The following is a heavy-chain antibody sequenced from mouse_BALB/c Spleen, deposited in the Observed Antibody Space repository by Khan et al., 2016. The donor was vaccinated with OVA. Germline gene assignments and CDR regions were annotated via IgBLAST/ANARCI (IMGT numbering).Heavy chain of an antibody. J-gene: IGHJ2*01. D-gene: IGHD1-1*01. Sequence: VQLQESGAELVKAGASVKMSCKASGYTFTSYWMPWVKQRLGQGLEWFAEYTPTNGRTYYNEKFKSKATLTLDHTSRPAYMLLSGPTFEDSAVYYCARSKKIVATYFDYWGQGTTLTVSS. V-gene: IGHV1S81*02. CDR3: ARSKKIVATYFDY. CDR1: GYTFTSYW. CDR2: YTPTNGRT.